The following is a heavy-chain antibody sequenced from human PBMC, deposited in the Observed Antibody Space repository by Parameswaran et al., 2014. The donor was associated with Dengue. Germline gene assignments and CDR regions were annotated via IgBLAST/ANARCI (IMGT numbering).Heavy chain of an antibody. J-gene: IGHJ4*02. Sequence: WIRQPPGKGLEWIGEIYHSGSTNYNPSLKSRVTISVDKSKNQFSLKLSSVTAADTAVYYCASLYSYDPFDYWGQGTLVTVSS. V-gene: IGHV4-4*02. D-gene: IGHD5-18*01. CDR3: ASLYSYDPFDY. CDR2: IYHSGST.